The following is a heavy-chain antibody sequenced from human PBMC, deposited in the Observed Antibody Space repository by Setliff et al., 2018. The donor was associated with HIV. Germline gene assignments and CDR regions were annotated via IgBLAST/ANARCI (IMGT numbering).Heavy chain of an antibody. CDR2: IYYNGRT. J-gene: IGHJ6*02. Sequence: LSLTCTVSGGSISSGGYYWNWIRQYPVKGLEWIGHIYYNGRTLFNPALGTRLNMSVDTSENQFSLHLNSMTAADTAVYYCVRERRRSPLSYGLDVWGQGTTVTVSS. CDR1: GGSISSGGYY. CDR3: VRERRRSPLSYGLDV. V-gene: IGHV4-31*03.